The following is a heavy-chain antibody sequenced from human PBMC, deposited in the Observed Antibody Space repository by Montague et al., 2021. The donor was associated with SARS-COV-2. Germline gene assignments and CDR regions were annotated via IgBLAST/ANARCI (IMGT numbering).Heavy chain of an antibody. J-gene: IGHJ4*02. D-gene: IGHD6-6*01. V-gene: IGHV4-34*01. Sequence: SETLSLTCAVYGGSLSDYYWSWIRQPPGKGLEWIGEINHSGSTNYNPSLKSRVTISVDTSKNQFSLKLSSVTAADTAVYYCARGPVGVAARLRYYFDQWGQGTLVTVSS. CDR3: ARGPVGVAARLRYYFDQ. CDR2: INHSGST. CDR1: GGSLSDYY.